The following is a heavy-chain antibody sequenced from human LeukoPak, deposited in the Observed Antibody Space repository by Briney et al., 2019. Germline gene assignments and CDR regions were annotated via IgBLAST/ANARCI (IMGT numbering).Heavy chain of an antibody. J-gene: IGHJ4*02. V-gene: IGHV5-51*01. CDR2: IYPTDSDI. CDR3: ARGVTMLDY. Sequence: GESLKIPCNGSALSSTRYWFTLVRQMPGKGLEWMGIIYPTDSDIRYSPSFQGQVTISVDKSSNTAYLQWNSLKISDTAMYYCARGVTMLDYWGQGTLVTVSS. D-gene: IGHD2-21*02. CDR1: ALSSTRYW.